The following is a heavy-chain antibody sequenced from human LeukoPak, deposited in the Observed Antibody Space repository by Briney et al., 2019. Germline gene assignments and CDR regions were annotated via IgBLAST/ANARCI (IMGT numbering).Heavy chain of an antibody. CDR1: GYTFTSYY. V-gene: IGHV1-46*01. Sequence: ASVKVSCKASGYTFTSYYMHWVRQAPGQGLEWMGIINPSGGSTSYAQKFQGRVTMTRDTSTSTVYMELSSLRSEDTAVYYCAREDCSGGSCYPNDYWGQGTLVTVSS. CDR3: AREDCSGGSCYPNDY. CDR2: INPSGGST. J-gene: IGHJ4*02. D-gene: IGHD2-15*01.